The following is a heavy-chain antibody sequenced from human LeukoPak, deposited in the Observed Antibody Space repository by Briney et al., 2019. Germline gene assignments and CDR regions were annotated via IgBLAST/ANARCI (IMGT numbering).Heavy chain of an antibody. V-gene: IGHV3-23*01. CDR1: GFTFSNYA. D-gene: IGHD1-1*01. J-gene: IGHJ4*02. CDR3: AKGLERESRLDS. CDR2: INGRGGST. Sequence: PGGSLRLSCAASGFTFSNYAMSWVRQAPGKGLEWVSSINGRGGSTYYADSVKGRFTISRDNSKNTLYLQMNSLRAEDTALYYCAKGLERESRLDSWGQGTLVTVSS.